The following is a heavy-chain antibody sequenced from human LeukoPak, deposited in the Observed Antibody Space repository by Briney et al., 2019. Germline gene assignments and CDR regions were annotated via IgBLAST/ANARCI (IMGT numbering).Heavy chain of an antibody. CDR1: GFTPSSYA. V-gene: IGHV3-23*01. J-gene: IGHJ3*02. CDR3: AKDYYDSTTAFDI. CDR2: ISGSGGST. D-gene: IGHD3-22*01. Sequence: RGSLRLSCAASGFTPSSYAMSWVRQAPGKGLEWVSAISGSGGSTYYADSVKGRFTISRDNSKNTLYLQMNSLRAEDTAVYYCAKDYYDSTTAFDIWGQGTMVTVSS.